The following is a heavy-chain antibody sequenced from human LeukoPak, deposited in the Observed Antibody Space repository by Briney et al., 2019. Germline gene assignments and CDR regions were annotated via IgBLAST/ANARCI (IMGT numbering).Heavy chain of an antibody. CDR2: IISSSSYI. D-gene: IGHD3-3*01. Sequence: GGSLRLSCAASGFTFSSYSMNWVRQAPGKGLEWVSSIISSSSYIYYADSVKGRFTISRENAKNSLYVQMNSLRAEDTAVYYCAREGLHLEWLSSTLNDAFDIWGQGTMVTVSS. CDR3: AREGLHLEWLSSTLNDAFDI. V-gene: IGHV3-21*01. CDR1: GFTFSSYS. J-gene: IGHJ3*02.